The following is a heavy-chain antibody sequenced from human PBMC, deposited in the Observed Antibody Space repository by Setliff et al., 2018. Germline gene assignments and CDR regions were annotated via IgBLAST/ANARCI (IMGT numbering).Heavy chain of an antibody. Sequence: PSETLSLTCTVSGDSISSGDDFWSWIRQPPGKGLEWIGSIYYTTNGHYNTSLKSRVTMSVDTAKNHFSLEMTSVTAADTAVYYCARAPVGDRNGLFDSWGQGTLVTVSS. D-gene: IGHD6-19*01. CDR2: IYYTTNG. CDR3: ARAPVGDRNGLFDS. CDR1: GDSISSGDDF. J-gene: IGHJ4*02. V-gene: IGHV4-30-4*08.